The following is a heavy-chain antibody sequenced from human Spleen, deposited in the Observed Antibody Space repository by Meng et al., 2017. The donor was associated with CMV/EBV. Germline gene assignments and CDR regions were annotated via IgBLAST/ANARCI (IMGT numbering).Heavy chain of an antibody. D-gene: IGHD3-22*01. J-gene: IGHJ6*02. CDR2: VYSSGST. CDR3: ARGHYDSSGYYPYYYYYYGMDV. V-gene: IGHV4-59*01. CDR1: GVSISNFY. Sequence: SETLSLTCTVSGVSISNFYWGWIRQPPGGGLEWLGNVYSSGSTNYNPSLKSRVTMSVDTSRSQFSLNLTSVTAADTAVYYCARGHYDSSGYYPYYYYYYGMDVWGQGTTVTVSS.